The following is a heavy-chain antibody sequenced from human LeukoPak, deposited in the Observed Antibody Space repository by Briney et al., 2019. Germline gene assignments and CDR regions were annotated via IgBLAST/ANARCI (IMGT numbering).Heavy chain of an antibody. CDR3: ARDVYESSGYWIDYYYGMDV. V-gene: IGHV1-69*04. CDR1: GCTFSSYA. Sequence: SVKVSCKASGCTFSSYAMSWVRQAPGKGLEWMGRIIPSRGIANYAQKFQGRVTITADKSTSTLYLELSSLRSEDTAVYYCARDVYESSGYWIDYYYGMDVWGQGTTVTVSS. D-gene: IGHD3-22*01. CDR2: IIPSRGIA. J-gene: IGHJ6*02.